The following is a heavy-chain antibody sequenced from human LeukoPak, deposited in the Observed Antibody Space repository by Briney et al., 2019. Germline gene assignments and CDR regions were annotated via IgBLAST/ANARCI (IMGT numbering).Heavy chain of an antibody. CDR2: IRSKANSYAT. J-gene: IGHJ6*02. V-gene: IGHV3-73*01. CDR3: TRQREYSSGWYSGDYYYYGMDV. Sequence: GGSLRLSCAASGFTFSGSAMHWVRQASGKGLEWVGRIRSKANSYATAYAASVKGRFTISRDDSKNTAYLQMNSLKTEDTAVYYCTRQREYSSGWYSGDYYYYGMDVWGQGTTVTVSS. D-gene: IGHD6-19*01. CDR1: GFTFSGSA.